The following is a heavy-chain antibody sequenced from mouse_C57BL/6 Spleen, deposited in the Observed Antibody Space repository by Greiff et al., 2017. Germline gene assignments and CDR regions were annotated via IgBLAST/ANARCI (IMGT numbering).Heavy chain of an antibody. V-gene: IGHV2-2*01. J-gene: IGHJ2*01. D-gene: IGHD1-1*01. CDR1: GFSLTSYG. CDR3: ARERTVVAGYYFDY. Sequence: QVHVKQSGPGLVQPSQSLSITCTVSGFSLTSYGVHWVRQSPGKGLEWLGVIWSGGSTDYNAAFISRLSISKDNSKSQVFFKMNSLQADDTAIYYCARERTVVAGYYFDYWGQGTTLTVSS. CDR2: IWSGGST.